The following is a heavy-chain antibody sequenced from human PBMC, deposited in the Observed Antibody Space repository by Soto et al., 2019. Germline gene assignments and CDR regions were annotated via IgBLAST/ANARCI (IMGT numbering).Heavy chain of an antibody. J-gene: IGHJ4*02. D-gene: IGHD6-19*01. CDR3: ARDGAVAGGINFDY. V-gene: IGHV1-3*01. Sequence: QVQLVQSGAEVKKPGASVKVSCKASRYTFSTYAIHWERQAPGQSLEWMGWINAGNGNTKYSQKFQGRVTITRDTSANTAYMELSSLRSEDTAVYYCARDGAVAGGINFDYWGQGTLVTVSS. CDR1: RYTFSTYA. CDR2: INAGNGNT.